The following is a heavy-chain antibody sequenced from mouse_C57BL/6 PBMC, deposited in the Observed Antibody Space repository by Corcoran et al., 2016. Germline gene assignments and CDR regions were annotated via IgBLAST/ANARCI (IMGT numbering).Heavy chain of an antibody. J-gene: IGHJ2*01. Sequence: QVQLQQSGAELARPGASVKLSCKASGYTFTSYGISWVKQRTGQGLEWIGEIYPRSGNTYYNEKFKGKATLTADKSSSTAYMQLSSLTSEDSAVYFCARPPHYYGSSYDFDYWGQGTTLTVSS. CDR1: GYTFTSYG. D-gene: IGHD1-1*01. V-gene: IGHV1-81*01. CDR2: IYPRSGNT. CDR3: ARPPHYYGSSYDFDY.